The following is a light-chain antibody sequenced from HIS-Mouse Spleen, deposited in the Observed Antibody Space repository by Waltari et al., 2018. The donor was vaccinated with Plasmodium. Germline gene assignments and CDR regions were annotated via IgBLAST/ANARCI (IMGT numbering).Light chain of an antibody. CDR1: QSISSW. Sequence: DIQMTQSPSTLSASVGDRVTITCRASQSISSWLAWYQQKPGKAPKLLMYKASSLESGVPSTVIGSGTGTEVTLTISCLQPDDFATYYCQHYNSYGTFGQGTKVEIK. CDR2: KAS. V-gene: IGKV1-5*03. J-gene: IGKJ1*01. CDR3: QHYNSYGT.